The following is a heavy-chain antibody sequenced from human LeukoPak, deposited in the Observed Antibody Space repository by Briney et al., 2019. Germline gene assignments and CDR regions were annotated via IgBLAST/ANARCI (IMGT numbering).Heavy chain of an antibody. CDR3: ARVGDIVVVPAAMRDAQGY. V-gene: IGHV1-8*01. D-gene: IGHD2-2*01. CDR2: MNPNSGNT. CDR1: GYTFTSYD. J-gene: IGHJ4*02. Sequence: ASVKVSCKASGYTFTSYDINWVRQATGQGLEWMGWMNPNSGNTGYAQKFQGRVTMTRNTSISTAYMELSSLRSEDTAVYYCARVGDIVVVPAAMRDAQGYWGQGTLVTVSS.